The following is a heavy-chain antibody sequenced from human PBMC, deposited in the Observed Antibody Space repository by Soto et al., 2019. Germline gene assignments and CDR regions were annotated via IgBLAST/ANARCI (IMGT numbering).Heavy chain of an antibody. CDR1: GYTFTSYE. D-gene: IGHD6-13*01. J-gene: IGHJ4*02. CDR3: ARDRAAAGRGFGY. CDR2: VNTNSGDT. V-gene: IGHV1-8*01. Sequence: GASVKVSCKTSGYTFTSYEINWVRQATGQGLEWMGWVNTNSGDTFYAQKFQGRVTMTRNTSISTAYMELSSLGSEDTAVYYCARDRAAAGRGFGYWGQGALVTVSS.